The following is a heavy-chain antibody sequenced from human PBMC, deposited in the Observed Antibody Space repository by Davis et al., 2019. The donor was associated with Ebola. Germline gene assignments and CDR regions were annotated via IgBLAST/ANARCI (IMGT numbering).Heavy chain of an antibody. J-gene: IGHJ4*02. V-gene: IGHV1-46*01. Sequence: ASVKVSCKASGYTFATYYMHWVRQAPGQGLEWMGIINPSGGSTSYAQKFQGRVTMTRDTSTSTVYMELSSLRSEDTAVYYCARGGRGDYYFDYWGQGTLVTVSS. CDR3: ARGGRGDYYFDY. D-gene: IGHD4-17*01. CDR2: INPSGGST. CDR1: GYTFATYY.